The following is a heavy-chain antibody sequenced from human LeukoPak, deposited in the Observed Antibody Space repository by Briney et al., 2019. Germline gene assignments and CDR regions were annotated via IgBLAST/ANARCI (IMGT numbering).Heavy chain of an antibody. CDR2: IYYSGST. J-gene: IGHJ4*02. D-gene: IGHD3-10*01. V-gene: IGHV4-30-4*08. Sequence: PSETLSLTCAVSGGSINSVNYYWTWIRQPPGKGLEWIGYIYYSGSTYCNPSLNSRVTISVDTSKNQFSLKLSSVTATDTAVYYCARAGKYFGSRTWAGLVDFWGLGTLVTVSS. CDR3: ARAGKYFGSRTWAGLVDF. CDR1: GGSINSVNYY.